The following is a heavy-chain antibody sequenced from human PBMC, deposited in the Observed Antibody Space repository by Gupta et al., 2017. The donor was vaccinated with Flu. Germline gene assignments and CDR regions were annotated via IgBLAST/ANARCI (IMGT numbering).Heavy chain of an antibody. V-gene: IGHV4-4*02. CDR2: IYHRGDT. D-gene: IGHD6-19*01. J-gene: IGHJ6*02. CDR3: ARSGSGAFYYDGMDV. CDR1: XXSISXTXW. Sequence: QVQLQESGPGLVXPXXTXSLTCXXSXXSISXTXWWTWVRQPPGKGLEWIGEIYHRGDTNSNPSLKSRVTMSVDKSRNRFSLELSSVTAADTAVYYCARSGSGAFYYDGMDVWGQGTTVTVSS.